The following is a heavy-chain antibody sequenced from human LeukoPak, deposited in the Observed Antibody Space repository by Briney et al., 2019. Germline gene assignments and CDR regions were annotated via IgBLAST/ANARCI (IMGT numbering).Heavy chain of an antibody. Sequence: GGSLRLPCAASGFTFSTYAMHWVRQAPGKGLEWVAAISYDGSNKNYADSVKGRFTISRDNSKNTLYLQMNSLRAEDTAVYYCARGVRIAVAGYIDYWGQGTLVTVSS. V-gene: IGHV3-30*04. CDR3: ARGVRIAVAGYIDY. D-gene: IGHD6-19*01. J-gene: IGHJ4*02. CDR1: GFTFSTYA. CDR2: ISYDGSNK.